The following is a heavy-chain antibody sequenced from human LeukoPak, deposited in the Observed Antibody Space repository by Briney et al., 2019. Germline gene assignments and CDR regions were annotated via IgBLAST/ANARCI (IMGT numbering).Heavy chain of an antibody. CDR1: GGSISSSSYY. CDR2: IYYSGST. J-gene: IGHJ5*02. D-gene: IGHD1-1*01. Sequence: SETLSLTCTVSGGSISSSSYYLGWIRQPPGKGLEWIGSIYYSGSTYYNPSLKSRVTISVDTSKNQFSLKLSSVTAADTAVYYCARIKKLERRGWFDPWGQGTLVTVSS. V-gene: IGHV4-39*01. CDR3: ARIKKLERRGWFDP.